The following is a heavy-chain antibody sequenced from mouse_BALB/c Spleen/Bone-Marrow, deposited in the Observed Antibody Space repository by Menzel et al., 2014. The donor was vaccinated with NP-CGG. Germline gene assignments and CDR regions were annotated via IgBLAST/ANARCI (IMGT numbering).Heavy chain of an antibody. CDR1: GYTFTDYY. V-gene: IGHV1-84*02. CDR2: IYPGSGNT. J-gene: IGHJ2*01. Sequence: VQVVESGPELVKPGASVKISCKASGYTFTDYYINWVKQRPGQGLEWIGWIYPGSGNTKYNEKFKGKATLTVDTSSNTAYMQLSSLTSEDTAVYFCARSPYYGNYDDYWGQGTTLTVSS. CDR3: ARSPYYGNYDDY. D-gene: IGHD2-10*01.